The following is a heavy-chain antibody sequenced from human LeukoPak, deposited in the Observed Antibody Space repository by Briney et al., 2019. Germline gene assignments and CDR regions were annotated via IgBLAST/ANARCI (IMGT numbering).Heavy chain of an antibody. Sequence: ASVKVSCKAPGYTFTSYGISWVRQAPGQGLEWMGWISAYNGNTNYAQKLQGRVTMTTDTSTSTAYMELRSLRSDDTAVYYCARDTSRSLQATCSGGSCYLDYWGQGTLVTVSS. D-gene: IGHD2-15*01. CDR1: GYTFTSYG. CDR3: ARDTSRSLQATCSGGSCYLDY. CDR2: ISAYNGNT. V-gene: IGHV1-18*01. J-gene: IGHJ4*02.